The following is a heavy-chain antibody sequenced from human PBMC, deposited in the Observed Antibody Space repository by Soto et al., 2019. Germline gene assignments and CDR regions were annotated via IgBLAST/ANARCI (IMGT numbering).Heavy chain of an antibody. CDR1: GGSISSSSYY. V-gene: IGHV4-39*02. CDR3: ARWSIPTGRVAYNCFDP. D-gene: IGHD2-8*02. Sequence: QLQLQESGPGLVKPSETLSLTCTVSGGSISSSSYYWGWISQPPGKGLEWIGSIYYSGSTYYNPSLKSRVTITYDASRRPFALYLSFSASASTAVDYFARWSIPTGRVAYNCFDPCGQGTLVIFSS. CDR2: IYYSGST. J-gene: IGHJ5*02.